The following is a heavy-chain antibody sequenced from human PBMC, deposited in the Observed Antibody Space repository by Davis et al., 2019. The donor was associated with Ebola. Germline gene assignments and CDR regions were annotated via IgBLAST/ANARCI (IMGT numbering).Heavy chain of an antibody. Sequence: PSESLSLTCTVSGGSISSGGYYWSWIRPHPGKGLEWIGYIYYSGSNYYNPSLKSRITISVDTSKIQCSLKLSPVTAADTAVYYCARVGRRYYDFWELEDWGKGTLVTVSS. V-gene: IGHV4-31*03. CDR1: GGSISSGGYY. CDR2: IYYSGSN. CDR3: ARVGRRYYDFWELED. D-gene: IGHD3-3*01. J-gene: IGHJ4*02.